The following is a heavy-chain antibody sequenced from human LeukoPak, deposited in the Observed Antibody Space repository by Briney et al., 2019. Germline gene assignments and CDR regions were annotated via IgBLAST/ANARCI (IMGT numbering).Heavy chain of an antibody. CDR1: GFTFSGYE. CDR3: TRSLDY. V-gene: IGHV3-48*03. CDR2: ISSSGNKI. Sequence: GGSLRLSCAASGFTFSGYEMNWVRQAPGKGLQWVSYISSSGNKIYYADSVKGRFTISRDNAKNALFLQMNSLRAEDTAVYYCTRSLDYWGQGTLVTVSS. J-gene: IGHJ4*02.